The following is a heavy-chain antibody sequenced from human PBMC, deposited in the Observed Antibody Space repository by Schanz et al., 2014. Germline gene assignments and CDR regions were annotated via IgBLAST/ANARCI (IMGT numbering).Heavy chain of an antibody. J-gene: IGHJ4*02. V-gene: IGHV3-30-3*01. D-gene: IGHD3-3*01. Sequence: QVQLVESGGGVVQPGGSLRLSCAASGFTFNSYAFHWVRQAPGKGLEWVALISYDGNTKYYADSVKGRFTISRDTPKNTLYVQMNSLRADDTAVYYCARGVRIDYWGQGTLXTVSS. CDR1: GFTFNSYA. CDR3: ARGVRIDY. CDR2: ISYDGNTK.